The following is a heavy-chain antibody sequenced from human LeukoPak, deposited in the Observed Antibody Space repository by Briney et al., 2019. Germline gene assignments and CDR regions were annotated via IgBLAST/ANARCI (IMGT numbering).Heavy chain of an antibody. D-gene: IGHD3-22*01. CDR2: IKGDGSS. Sequence: GGSLRLSCAGSGFTFSSFWMHWVRQAPGKGLAWVSRIKGDGSSNADSVKGRFTISRDNAKNTLYVQVNSLGTEDTAAYYCAKGSYYDSSGSFYFDYWGQGTLVTVSS. V-gene: IGHV3-74*01. CDR3: AKGSYYDSSGSFYFDY. CDR1: GFTFSSFW. J-gene: IGHJ4*02.